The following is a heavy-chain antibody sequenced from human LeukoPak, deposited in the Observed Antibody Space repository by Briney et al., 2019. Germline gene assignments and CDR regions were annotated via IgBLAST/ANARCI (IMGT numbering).Heavy chain of an antibody. CDR1: GGTFSSYA. D-gene: IGHD3-10*01. J-gene: IGHJ6*02. CDR2: IIPIFGTA. V-gene: IGHV1-69*13. CDR3: IRGSQRDYYYYYGMDV. Sequence: GASVTVSCTASGGTFSSYAISWVRQAPGQGLEWMGGIIPIFGTANYAQKFQGRATITADESTSTAYMELSSLRSEDTAVYYCIRGSQRDYYYYYGMDVWGQGTTVTVSS.